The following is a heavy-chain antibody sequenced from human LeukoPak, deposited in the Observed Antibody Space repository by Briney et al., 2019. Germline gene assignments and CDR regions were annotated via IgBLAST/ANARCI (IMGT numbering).Heavy chain of an antibody. CDR3: ATWAFYHGLDV. CDR1: GFAFHAFD. Sequence: GGSQRLSCAASGFAFHAFDMYWVRQAPGKGLEWVSRITNDGGKTYYADSVRGRFTISRDNSQSSLYLQMNSLRTDDAALYYCATWAFYHGLDVWGQGTTVTVSS. CDR2: ITNDGGKT. V-gene: IGHV3-43*02. J-gene: IGHJ6*02. D-gene: IGHD1-26*01.